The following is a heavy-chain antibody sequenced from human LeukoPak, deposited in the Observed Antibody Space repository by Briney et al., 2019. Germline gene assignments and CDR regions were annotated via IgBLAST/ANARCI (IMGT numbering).Heavy chain of an antibody. CDR2: IYWNDVK. Sequence: ESGPTLVKPTQTLTLTCTFSGFSLSTSGVGVGWIRQPPGKALEWLTLIYWNDVKRYSPSLKSRLTITKDTSKNQVVLIMTNLDPVDTATYYCAHTTLVTALSDEKTFDYWGQGTLVTVSS. CDR3: AHTTLVTALSDEKTFDY. V-gene: IGHV2-5*01. J-gene: IGHJ4*02. CDR1: GFSLSTSGVG. D-gene: IGHD4-23*01.